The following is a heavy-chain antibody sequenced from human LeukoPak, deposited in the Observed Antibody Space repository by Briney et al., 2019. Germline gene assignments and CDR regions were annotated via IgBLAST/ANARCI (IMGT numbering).Heavy chain of an antibody. CDR1: GYTFTSYG. CDR2: ISAYNGNT. J-gene: IGHJ5*02. Sequence: ASVKVSCKASGYTFTSYGISWVRQAPGQGLEWMGWISAYNGNTNYAQKLQGRVTMTTDTSTSTAYMELRSLRSDDTAVYYCARASTPYCSSTSCYGYNWFDPWGQGTLVTVSS. V-gene: IGHV1-18*01. D-gene: IGHD2-2*01. CDR3: ARASTPYCSSTSCYGYNWFDP.